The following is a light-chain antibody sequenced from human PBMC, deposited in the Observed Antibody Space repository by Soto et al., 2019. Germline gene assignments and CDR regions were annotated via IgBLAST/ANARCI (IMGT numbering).Light chain of an antibody. CDR3: QQSYSTQT. Sequence: DIQMTQSPPSQSASVGDRVTITCRTSQSISSYLNWYQQKPGKAPKLLIYAASSLQSGVPSRFSGSGSGTDFTLTISSLQPEDFATYYCQQSYSTQTFGQGTKVDI. CDR2: AAS. CDR1: QSISSY. V-gene: IGKV1-39*01. J-gene: IGKJ1*01.